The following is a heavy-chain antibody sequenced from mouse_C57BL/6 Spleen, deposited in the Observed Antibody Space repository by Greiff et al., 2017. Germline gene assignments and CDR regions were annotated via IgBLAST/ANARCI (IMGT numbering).Heavy chain of an antibody. CDR2: IRNKANGYTT. Sequence: EVKLVESGGGLVQPGGSLSLSCAASGFTFTDYYMSWVRQPPGKALEWLGFIRNKANGYTTEYSASVKGRFTISRDKSQSILYIQMNALSTEVSATYYCARSFSTVVATGPSWYFDVWGTGTTVTVSS. V-gene: IGHV7-3*01. D-gene: IGHD1-1*01. CDR1: GFTFTDYY. J-gene: IGHJ1*03. CDR3: ARSFSTVVATGPSWYFDV.